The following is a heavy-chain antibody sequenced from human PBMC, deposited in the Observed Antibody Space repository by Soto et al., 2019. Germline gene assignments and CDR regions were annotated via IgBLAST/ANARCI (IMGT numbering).Heavy chain of an antibody. J-gene: IGHJ4*02. V-gene: IGHV4-31*03. CDR2: IYYSGST. CDR3: VRTRVLLWLFDY. D-gene: IGHD3-10*01. Sequence: TLSLTCTVSGGSISSCGYYWSWIRQHPGKGLEWIGYIYYSGSTYYNPSLKSRVTISVDTSKNQFSLKLSSVTAADTPVYYCVRTRVLLWLFDYWGQGTLVTVSS. CDR1: GGSISSCGYY.